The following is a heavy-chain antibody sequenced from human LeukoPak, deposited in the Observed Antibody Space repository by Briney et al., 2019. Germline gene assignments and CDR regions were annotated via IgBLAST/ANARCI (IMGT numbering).Heavy chain of an antibody. D-gene: IGHD5-24*01. V-gene: IGHV3-23*01. CDR1: GFTFSNSA. J-gene: IGHJ4*02. CDR3: AKSGYNRFDY. Sequence: GGSLRLSCAASGFTFSNSAMSWVRQAPGKGLEWVSSSSGSGSGGSTYYADSVKGRFTISRDNSKNTLYLQMNSLRAEDTAVYYCAKSGYNRFDYWGQGTLVTVSS. CDR2: SSGSGSGGST.